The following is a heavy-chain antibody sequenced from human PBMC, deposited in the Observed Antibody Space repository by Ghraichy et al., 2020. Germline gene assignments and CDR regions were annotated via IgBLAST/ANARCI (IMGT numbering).Heavy chain of an antibody. V-gene: IGHV1-18*04. CDR3: ARVDCSSTSCYDYYYFSMDG. CDR1: GYTFTSYG. CDR2: ISAYNGNT. D-gene: IGHD2-2*01. Sequence: ASVKVSCKASGYTFTSYGISWVRQAPGQGLEWMGWISAYNGNTNYAQKLQGRVTMTTDTSTSTAYMELRSLRPDDTAVYYCARVDCSSTSCYDYYYFSMDGGSLGTTVTL. J-gene: IGHJ6*02.